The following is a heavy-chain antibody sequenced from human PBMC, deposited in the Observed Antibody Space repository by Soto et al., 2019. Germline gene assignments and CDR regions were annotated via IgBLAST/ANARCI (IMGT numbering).Heavy chain of an antibody. CDR1: GFTFSSYA. Sequence: QVQLVESGGGVVQPGRSLRLSCAASGFTFSSYAMHWVRQAPGKGLEWVPVISYDGSNKYYADSVKGRFTISRDNSKNTLYLQMNSLRAEDTAVYYCARLRADYYHSRGPFAYWGQGTLVTVSS. D-gene: IGHD3-22*01. CDR3: ARLRADYYHSRGPFAY. CDR2: ISYDGSNK. V-gene: IGHV3-30-3*01. J-gene: IGHJ4*02.